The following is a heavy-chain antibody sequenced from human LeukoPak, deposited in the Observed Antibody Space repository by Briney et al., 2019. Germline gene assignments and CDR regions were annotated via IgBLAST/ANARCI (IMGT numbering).Heavy chain of an antibody. V-gene: IGHV3-23*01. J-gene: IGHJ5*02. Sequence: GGSLRLSCAASGFTFSSYGMSWVRQAPGKGLEWVSAISGSGGSTYYADSVKGRFTISRDNSKNTLYLQMNSLRAEDTAVYYCAKDSSNDILTSYYGRYNWFDPWGQGTLVTVSS. D-gene: IGHD3-9*01. CDR3: AKDSSNDILTSYYGRYNWFDP. CDR1: GFTFSSYG. CDR2: ISGSGGST.